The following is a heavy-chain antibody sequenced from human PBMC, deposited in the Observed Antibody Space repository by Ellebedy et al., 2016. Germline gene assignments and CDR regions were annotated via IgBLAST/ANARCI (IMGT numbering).Heavy chain of an antibody. V-gene: IGHV3-11*03. D-gene: IGHD2-15*01. CDR2: ISSSSSYT. CDR1: GFTFSDYY. Sequence: GGSLRLXXAASGFTFSDYYMSWIRQAPGKGLEWVSYISSSSSYTNYADSVKGRFTISRDNAKNSLYLQMNSLRAEDTAVYYCARFPQGGPNTNWFDPWGQGTLVTVSS. CDR3: ARFPQGGPNTNWFDP. J-gene: IGHJ5*02.